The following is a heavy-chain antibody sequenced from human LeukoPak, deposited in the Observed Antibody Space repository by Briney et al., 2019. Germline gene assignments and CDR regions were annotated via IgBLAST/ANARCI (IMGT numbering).Heavy chain of an antibody. D-gene: IGHD6-13*01. J-gene: IGHJ4*02. CDR1: GSTFTGYY. CDR3: ARGSPLVSAKHFDY. CDR2: INTNSGGT. Sequence: GASVKVSCKASGSTFTGYYMHWVRQAPGPGLEWRGWINTNSGGTNYAQKFQGRVTMTRDTYISTAYMELSRLRSDDTAVYYCARGSPLVSAKHFDYWGEGTLVTVSS. V-gene: IGHV1-2*02.